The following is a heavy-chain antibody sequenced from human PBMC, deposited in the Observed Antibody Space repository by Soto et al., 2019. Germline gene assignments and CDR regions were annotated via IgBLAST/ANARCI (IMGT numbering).Heavy chain of an antibody. CDR2: ISRSGSTI. CDR1: GLPFSSYE. D-gene: IGHD2-15*01. V-gene: IGHV3-48*03. J-gene: IGHJ2*01. CDR3: ARDGRIRRPDWYFDL. Sequence: PGRSLRLSCAASGLPFSSYEMNWVRQAPGKGLEWVSYISRSGSTIYYADSVKGRVTISRENAKNSLYLQMNSLRAEDTDVYYCARDGRIRRPDWYFDLGGRGALVTVYS.